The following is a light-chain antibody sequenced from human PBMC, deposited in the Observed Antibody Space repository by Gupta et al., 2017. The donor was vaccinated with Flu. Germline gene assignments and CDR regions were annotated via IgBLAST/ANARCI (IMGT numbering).Light chain of an antibody. CDR1: NIGSKS. CDR2: DDS. V-gene: IGLV3-21*02. CDR3: QVWDSTGDHSWV. Sequence: SYVLTQPPSVSVAPGQTARITCGGNNIGSKSVHWYQRKPGQAPVLVVYDDSDRPSGIPERFSGSNSGNTATLTISRVEAGDEADYYCQVWDSTGDHSWVFGGGTKLTVL. J-gene: IGLJ3*02.